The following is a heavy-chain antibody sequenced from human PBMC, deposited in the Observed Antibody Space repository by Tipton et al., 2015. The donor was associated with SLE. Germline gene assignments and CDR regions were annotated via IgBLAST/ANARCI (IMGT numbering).Heavy chain of an antibody. CDR2: LYTSGTT. V-gene: IGHV4-4*08. CDR1: GGSICSYY. CDR3: ARMRSRHFDY. J-gene: IGHJ4*02. Sequence: TLSLTCTVSGGSICSYYWSWIRQPPGKGLEWIAYLYTSGTTNYNPSLKSRVTIAVDTSKNQFSLKVRSVTAADTAVYYCARMRSRHFDYWGQGTLVTVSS.